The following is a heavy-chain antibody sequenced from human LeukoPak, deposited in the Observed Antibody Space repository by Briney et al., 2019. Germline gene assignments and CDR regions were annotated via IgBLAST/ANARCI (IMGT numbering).Heavy chain of an antibody. D-gene: IGHD2-2*01. V-gene: IGHV3-23*01. J-gene: IGHJ4*02. Sequence: GGSLRLSCAASGFTFTSYAMSWVRQAPGKGLEWVSTISGSGAGTYYADSVKGRFTISRDNSKNTLYLQMNSLRAEDTAVYYCAKEKVVVVPAAILDYWGQGTLVTVSS. CDR2: ISGSGAGT. CDR1: GFTFTSYA. CDR3: AKEKVVVVPAAILDY.